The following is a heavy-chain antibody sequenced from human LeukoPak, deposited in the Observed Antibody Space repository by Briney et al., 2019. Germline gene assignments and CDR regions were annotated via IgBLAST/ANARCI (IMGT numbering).Heavy chain of an antibody. D-gene: IGHD6-19*01. Sequence: SETLSLTCAVFGGSFSEYYWTWIRQPPGKGLEWIGEINHRGTTNYNLSLKSRVTISVDTSKNQITLRLSSVTAADTAVYYCARQYSSGWYVDYWGQGTLVTVSS. J-gene: IGHJ4*02. CDR1: GGSFSEYY. CDR3: ARQYSSGWYVDY. V-gene: IGHV4-34*01. CDR2: INHRGTT.